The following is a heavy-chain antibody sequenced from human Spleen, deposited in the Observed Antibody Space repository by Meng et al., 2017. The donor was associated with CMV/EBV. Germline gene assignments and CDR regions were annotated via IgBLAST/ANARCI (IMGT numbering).Heavy chain of an antibody. CDR3: TRGLGPSDADRDY. Sequence: CKASGYTFTSYGIDWVRQAPGQGLEWVGRMSPNSGNTAYAQKFQGRVTMTTNTPISTAYMELSSLRSEDTAMYYCTRGLGPSDADRDYWGQGTLVTVSS. V-gene: IGHV1-8*01. CDR1: GYTFTSYG. CDR2: MSPNSGNT. J-gene: IGHJ4*02. D-gene: IGHD1-14*01.